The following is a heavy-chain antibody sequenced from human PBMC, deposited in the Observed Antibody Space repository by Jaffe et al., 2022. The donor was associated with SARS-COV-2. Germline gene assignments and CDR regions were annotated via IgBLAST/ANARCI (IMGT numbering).Heavy chain of an antibody. V-gene: IGHV4-39*01. Sequence: QLQLQESGPGLVKPSETLSLTCTVSGGSISSSSYYWGWIRQPPGKGLEWIGSIYYSGSTYYNPSLKSRVTISVDTSKNQFSLKLSSVTAADTAVYYCARHADYVLLWFGTFDYWGQGTLVTVSS. CDR2: IYYSGST. CDR3: ARHADYVLLWFGTFDY. D-gene: IGHD3-10*01. J-gene: IGHJ4*02. CDR1: GGSISSSSYY.